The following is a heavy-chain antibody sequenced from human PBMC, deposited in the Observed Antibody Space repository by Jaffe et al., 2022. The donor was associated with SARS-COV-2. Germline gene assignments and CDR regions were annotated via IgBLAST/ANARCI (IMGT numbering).Heavy chain of an antibody. J-gene: IGHJ4*02. CDR1: GFTFSSYA. CDR3: AKDSSYCGGDCYFSPFDY. CDR2: ISGSGGST. D-gene: IGHD2-21*02. V-gene: IGHV3-23*04. Sequence: EVQLVESGGGLVQPGGSLRLSCAASGFTFSSYAMSWVRQAPGKGLEWVSAISGSGGSTYYADSVKGRFTISRDNSKNTLYLQMNSLRAEDTAVYYCAKDSSYCGGDCYFSPFDYWGQGTLVTVSS.